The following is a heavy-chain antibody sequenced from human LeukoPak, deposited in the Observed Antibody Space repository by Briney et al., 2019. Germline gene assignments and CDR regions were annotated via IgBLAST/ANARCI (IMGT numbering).Heavy chain of an antibody. D-gene: IGHD3-10*01. CDR2: ISGSGDTT. J-gene: IGHJ4*02. CDR3: AKDPRLVRGVIVDY. CDR1: GFTFSSYA. V-gene: IGHV3-23*01. Sequence: GGSPRLFCVASGFTFSSYAMSWVRQAPGKGLEWVSAISGSGDTTHYADSVKGRFTISRDNSKNTLYLQMSSLRAEDTAVYYCAKDPRLVRGVIVDYWGQGTLVTVSS.